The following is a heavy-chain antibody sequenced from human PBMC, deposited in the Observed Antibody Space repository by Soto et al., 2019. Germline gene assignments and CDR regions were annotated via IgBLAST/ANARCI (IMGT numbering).Heavy chain of an antibody. CDR3: TRDASRDSSARSWFDP. D-gene: IGHD6-13*01. V-gene: IGHV3-21*01. CDR2: ISSNSAYI. Sequence: FLRLSCAASGFTFRSFTMNWVRQAPGKGLEWVSTISSNSAYIYYTDALRGRFTISRDNAKNSLHLQMNSLGAEDTAVYYCTRDASRDSSARSWFDPWGPGTLVTVS. CDR1: GFTFRSFT. J-gene: IGHJ5*02.